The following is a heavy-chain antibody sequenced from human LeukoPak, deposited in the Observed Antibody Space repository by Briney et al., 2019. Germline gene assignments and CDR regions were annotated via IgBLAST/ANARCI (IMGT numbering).Heavy chain of an antibody. Sequence: PSETLSLTCTVSGGSISSYYWSWIRQPPGKGLEWIGYIYYSGSTNYNPSLESRVTISVDTSKNQFSLKLSSVTAADTAVYYCARALGSGSRLDYWGQGTLVTVSS. CDR2: IYYSGST. CDR3: ARALGSGSRLDY. D-gene: IGHD3-10*01. J-gene: IGHJ4*02. V-gene: IGHV4-59*01. CDR1: GGSISSYY.